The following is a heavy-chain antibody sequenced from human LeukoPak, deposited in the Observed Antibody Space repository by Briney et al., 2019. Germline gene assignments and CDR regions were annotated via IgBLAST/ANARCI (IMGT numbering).Heavy chain of an antibody. D-gene: IGHD6-13*01. J-gene: IGHJ3*02. V-gene: IGHV1-69*04. Sequence: SVKVSCKASGGTFSSYAISWVRQAPGQGLEWMGRIIPILGIANYAQKFQGRVTITADKSTSTAYMELSSLRSEDTAVYYCARAWRIAAPNDAFDIRGQGTMVTVSS. CDR3: ARAWRIAAPNDAFDI. CDR2: IIPILGIA. CDR1: GGTFSSYA.